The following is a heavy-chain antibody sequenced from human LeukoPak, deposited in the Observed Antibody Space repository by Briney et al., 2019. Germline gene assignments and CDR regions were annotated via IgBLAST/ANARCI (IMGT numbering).Heavy chain of an antibody. Sequence: ASVKVSCKASGYTFTGYYIHWVRQAPGQGLEWMGWINPNSGGTNYAQKFQGRVTMTRDTSISTAYMELSRLRSDDTAVYYCALSGGYSGTLFDYWGQGTLVTVSS. J-gene: IGHJ4*02. D-gene: IGHD5-12*01. V-gene: IGHV1-2*02. CDR1: GYTFTGYY. CDR2: INPNSGGT. CDR3: ALSGGYSGTLFDY.